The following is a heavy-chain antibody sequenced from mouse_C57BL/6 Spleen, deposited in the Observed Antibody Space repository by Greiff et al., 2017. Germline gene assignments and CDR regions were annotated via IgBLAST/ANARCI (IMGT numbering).Heavy chain of an antibody. CDR2: INPNNGGT. J-gene: IGHJ2*01. Sequence: EVKLQQSGPELVKPGASVKISCKASGYTFTDYYMNWVKQSHGKSLEWIGDINPNNGGTSYNQKFKGKATLTVDKSSSTAYMELRSLTSEDSAVYYCARGTGYPDYWGQGTTLTVSS. D-gene: IGHD2-14*01. CDR3: ARGTGYPDY. V-gene: IGHV1-26*01. CDR1: GYTFTDYY.